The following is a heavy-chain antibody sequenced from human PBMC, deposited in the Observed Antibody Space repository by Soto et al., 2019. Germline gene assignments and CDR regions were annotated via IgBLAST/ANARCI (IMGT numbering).Heavy chain of an antibody. V-gene: IGHV3-30-3*01. Sequence: SLRLSCAASGFTFSSYAMHWVRQAPGKGLEWVAVISYDGSNKYYADSVKGRFTISRDNSKNTLYLQMNSLRAEDTAVYYCARDSSGWSHYYYYGMDVWGQGTTVTVSS. J-gene: IGHJ6*02. CDR1: GFTFSSYA. D-gene: IGHD6-19*01. CDR2: ISYDGSNK. CDR3: ARDSSGWSHYYYYGMDV.